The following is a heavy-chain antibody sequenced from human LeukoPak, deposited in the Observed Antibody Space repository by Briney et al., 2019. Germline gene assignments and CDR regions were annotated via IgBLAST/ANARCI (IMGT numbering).Heavy chain of an antibody. D-gene: IGHD6-13*01. V-gene: IGHV4-39*01. CDR1: GGSISSSSYY. CDR2: IYYSGST. CDR3: ARRKYCSSPIDP. Sequence: SETLSLTCTVSGGSISSSSYYWGWVRQPPGKGLEWIGRIYYSGSTDYNPSLKSRVTISVDTSKNQFSLKLSSVTAADTAVYYCARRKYCSSPIDPWGQGTLVTVSS. J-gene: IGHJ5*02.